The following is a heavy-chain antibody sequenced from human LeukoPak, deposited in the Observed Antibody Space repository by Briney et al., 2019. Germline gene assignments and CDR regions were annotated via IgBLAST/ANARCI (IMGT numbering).Heavy chain of an antibody. CDR2: IHNDGST. V-gene: IGHV3-53*01. Sequence: PGGSLRLSCAASGFIVSNTYMTWVRQAPGKGLEGVSVIHNDGSTYYSDSVKGRFTVSRDNSKNMVFLRMNSLRVEDTAVYFCASLARDYWGQGTLVSVSS. J-gene: IGHJ4*02. D-gene: IGHD3-3*02. CDR1: GFIVSNTY. CDR3: ASLARDY.